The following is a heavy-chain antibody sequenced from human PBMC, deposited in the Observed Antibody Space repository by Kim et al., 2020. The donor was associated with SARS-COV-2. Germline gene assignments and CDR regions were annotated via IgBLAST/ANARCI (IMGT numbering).Heavy chain of an antibody. CDR3: ARFKSLIVPWGFDP. J-gene: IGHJ5*02. V-gene: IGHV4-31*03. Sequence: SETLSLTCTVSGGSISSGGYYWSWIRQHPGKGLEWIGYIYYSGSTYYNPSLKSRVTISVDTSKNQFSLKLSSVTAADTAVYYCARFKSLIVPWGFDPWGQGTLVTVSS. CDR2: IYYSGST. D-gene: IGHD2-8*01. CDR1: GGSISSGGYY.